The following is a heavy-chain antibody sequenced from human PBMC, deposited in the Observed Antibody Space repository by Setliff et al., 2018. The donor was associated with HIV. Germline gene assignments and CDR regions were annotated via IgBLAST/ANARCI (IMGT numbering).Heavy chain of an antibody. Sequence: TLSLTCTVSGAFISSGTFYRGWIRQPPGKGLEWLAPLYWNDDKRYSPSLKSRLTITKDTSKNQVVLTMTNMDPVDTATYYCAHSTFVAAAGGFDYWGQGALVTVSS. D-gene: IGHD6-13*01. CDR2: LYWNDDK. CDR3: AHSTFVAAAGGFDY. V-gene: IGHV2-5*01. J-gene: IGHJ4*02. CDR1: GAFISSGTFY.